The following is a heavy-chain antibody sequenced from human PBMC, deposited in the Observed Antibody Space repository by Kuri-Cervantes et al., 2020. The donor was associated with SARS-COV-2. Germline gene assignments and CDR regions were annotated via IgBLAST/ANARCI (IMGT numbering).Heavy chain of an antibody. Sequence: SVKVSCKASGCTFRSYAISWVRQAPGQGLEWMGGIIPNYGTANYAQKFQGRVTITTDESTSTAYMELRSLRSDDTAVYYCARPYYNYNTCYDEYFDYWGQGTLVTVSS. CDR2: IIPNYGTA. CDR1: GCTFRSYA. V-gene: IGHV1-69*05. CDR3: ARPYYNYNTCYDEYFDY. J-gene: IGHJ4*02. D-gene: IGHD3-16*01.